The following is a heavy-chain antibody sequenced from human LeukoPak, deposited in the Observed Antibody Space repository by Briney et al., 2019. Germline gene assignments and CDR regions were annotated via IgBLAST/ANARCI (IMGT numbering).Heavy chain of an antibody. V-gene: IGHV1-58*02. J-gene: IGHJ4*02. CDR1: GFTFTSSA. CDR2: IVVGSGNT. Sequence: ASVKVSCKTSGFTFTSSAMQWVRQARGQRLEWIGWIVVGSGNTNYAQKFQERVTITRDMSTSTAYMELSSLRSEDTAVYYCAADAGSSWQTWGQGTLVTVSS. D-gene: IGHD6-13*01. CDR3: AADAGSSWQT.